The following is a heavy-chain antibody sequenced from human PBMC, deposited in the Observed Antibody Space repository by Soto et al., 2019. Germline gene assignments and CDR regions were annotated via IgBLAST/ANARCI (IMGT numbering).Heavy chain of an antibody. V-gene: IGHV1-18*01. CDR2: ISPYNDYT. CDR3: ARGCDYDTSWGKLSHYGLDV. J-gene: IGHJ6*01. D-gene: IGHD3-16*01. Sequence: QVQLAQSANEVKKPGASVRVSCKAAGYTFIRYGIAWVRQAPGQGLEWLGWISPYNDYTVYAQKFQGRVSMTADTSTRTVYMTLRGLKSDDTAVYYCARGCDYDTSWGKLSHYGLDVW. CDR1: GYTFIRYG.